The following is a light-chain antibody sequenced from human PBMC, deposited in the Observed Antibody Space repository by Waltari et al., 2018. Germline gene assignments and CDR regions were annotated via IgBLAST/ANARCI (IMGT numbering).Light chain of an antibody. V-gene: IGKV1-NL1*01. CDR3: QQYYNTPRT. CDR2: DAS. CDR1: QGIDNS. Sequence: DAQMTQSPSSLSASVGGGVTITCRASQGIDNSLAWYQQKPGKAPKLLLLDASTLESGVPSRFSGSGSGAHYTLTITSLQPDDFGTYYCQQYYNTPRTFGQGTKVEIK. J-gene: IGKJ1*01.